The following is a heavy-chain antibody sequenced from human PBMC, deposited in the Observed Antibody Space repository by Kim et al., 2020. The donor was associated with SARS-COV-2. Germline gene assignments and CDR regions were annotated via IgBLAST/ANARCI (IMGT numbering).Heavy chain of an antibody. D-gene: IGHD5-12*01. CDR1: GGTFSSYA. CDR3: ARAGPERWLHRLANAFDI. CDR2: IIPILGIA. V-gene: IGHV1-69*04. J-gene: IGHJ3*02. Sequence: SVKVSCKASGGTFSSYAISWVRQAPGQGLEWMGRIIPILGIANYAQKFQGRVTITADKSTSTAYMELSSLRSEDTAVYYCARAGPERWLHRLANAFDIWGQGTMVTVSS.